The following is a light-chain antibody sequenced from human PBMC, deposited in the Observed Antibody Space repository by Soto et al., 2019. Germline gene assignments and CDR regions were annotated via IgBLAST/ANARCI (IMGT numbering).Light chain of an antibody. CDR2: AAS. CDR1: QSISSY. CDR3: QQSYSTPLT. V-gene: IGKV1-39*01. Sequence: DIQMTQSPSSLSASVGDRVTITCRASQSISSYLNWYQQKPGKAPKLLIYAASSLQSGVPSRFSGSRSKTDFTLTISSLQPEDFATYYCQQSYSTPLTFGGGTKLEIK. J-gene: IGKJ4*01.